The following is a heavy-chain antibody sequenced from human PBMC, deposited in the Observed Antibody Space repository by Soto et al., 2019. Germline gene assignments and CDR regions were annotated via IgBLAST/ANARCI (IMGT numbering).Heavy chain of an antibody. CDR2: ISWNSGSI. J-gene: IGHJ4*02. D-gene: IGHD3-10*01. V-gene: IGHV3-9*01. CDR1: GFTFDDYA. Sequence: EVQLVESGGGLVQPGRSLRLSCAASGFTFDDYAMHWVRQAPGKGLEWVSGISWNSGSIGYADSVKGRFTISRDNXXNSLYLQMNSLRAEDTALYYCAKARSGRTDNYFDYWGQGTLVTVSS. CDR3: AKARSGRTDNYFDY.